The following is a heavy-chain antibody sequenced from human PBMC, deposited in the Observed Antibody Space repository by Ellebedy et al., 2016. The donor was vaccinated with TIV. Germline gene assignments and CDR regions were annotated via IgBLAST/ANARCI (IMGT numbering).Heavy chain of an antibody. J-gene: IGHJ4*02. Sequence: PGGSLRLSCAASGFTFSSYAMSRVRQAPGKGLEWFSAISGSGGSTYYADSVKGRFTISRDNSKNTLYLQMNSLRAEDTAVYYCARESGSYSGPLDYWGQGTLVTVSS. CDR3: ARESGSYSGPLDY. V-gene: IGHV3-23*01. CDR2: ISGSGGST. CDR1: GFTFSSYA. D-gene: IGHD1-26*01.